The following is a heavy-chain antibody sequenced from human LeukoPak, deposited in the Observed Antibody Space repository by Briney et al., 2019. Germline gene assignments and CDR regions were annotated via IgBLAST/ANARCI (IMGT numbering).Heavy chain of an antibody. CDR1: GGSISSYY. Sequence: NPSEILSLTCTVSGGSISSYYWSWMRQPPGKGLEWIRYMYYSGSTNYNPSLKSRVTISVDTSKNQFSLKLSSVTAADTAVYYCASLYSGSYDTGSFDYFNYWGQGTLVTVSS. V-gene: IGHV4-59*01. CDR3: ASLYSGSYDTGSFDYFNY. D-gene: IGHD1-26*01. CDR2: MYYSGST. J-gene: IGHJ4*02.